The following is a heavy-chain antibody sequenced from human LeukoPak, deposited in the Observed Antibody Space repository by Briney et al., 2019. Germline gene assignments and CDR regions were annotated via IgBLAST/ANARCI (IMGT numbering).Heavy chain of an antibody. CDR2: ISGSGGST. Sequence: QTGGSLRLSCAASGFTFSSYSMNWVRQAPGKGLEWVSAISGSGGSTYYADSVKGRFTISRDNSKNTLYLQMNSLRAEDTAVYYCAKSTTVTPRWFDPWGQGTLVTVSS. CDR1: GFTFSSYS. V-gene: IGHV3-23*01. CDR3: AKSTTVTPRWFDP. J-gene: IGHJ5*02. D-gene: IGHD4-11*01.